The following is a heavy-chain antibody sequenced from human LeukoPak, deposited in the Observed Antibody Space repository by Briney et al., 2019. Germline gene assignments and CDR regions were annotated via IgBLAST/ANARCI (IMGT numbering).Heavy chain of an antibody. J-gene: IGHJ4*02. D-gene: IGHD2-2*01. CDR3: AKDQEIVVVPAAIDY. Sequence: GGSLRLSCAASGFTFSSYGMHWVRQAPGKGLEWVAFIRYDGSNKYYADSVKGRSTISRDNSKNTLYLQMNSLRAEDTAVYYCAKDQEIVVVPAAIDYWGQGTLVTVSS. CDR1: GFTFSSYG. V-gene: IGHV3-30*02. CDR2: IRYDGSNK.